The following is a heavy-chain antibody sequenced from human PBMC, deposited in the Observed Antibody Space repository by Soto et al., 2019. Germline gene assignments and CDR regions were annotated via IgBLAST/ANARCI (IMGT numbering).Heavy chain of an antibody. J-gene: IGHJ6*02. CDR2: INPSGGST. Sequence: ASVKVSCKASGYTFTSYYMHWVRQAPGQGLEWMGIINPSGGSTSYAQKFQGRVTMTRDTSTSTVYMELSSLRSDDTAVYYCARGCSGGSCYSPYYYYGMDVWGQGTTVTVSS. D-gene: IGHD2-15*01. V-gene: IGHV1-46*01. CDR3: ARGCSGGSCYSPYYYYGMDV. CDR1: GYTFTSYY.